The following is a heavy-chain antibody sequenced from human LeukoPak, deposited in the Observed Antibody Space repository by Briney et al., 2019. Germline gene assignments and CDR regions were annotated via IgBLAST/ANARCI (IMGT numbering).Heavy chain of an antibody. J-gene: IGHJ4*02. CDR1: GFTFSSYA. CDR2: ISGSGGST. D-gene: IGHD3-3*01. Sequence: GGSLRLSRAASGFTFSSYAMSWVRQAPGKGLEWVSAISGSGGSTYYADSVKGRFTISRDNSKDTLYLQMNSLRAEDTAVYYCAKVAANVLRFLEWLVTVDYWGQGTLVTVSS. V-gene: IGHV3-23*01. CDR3: AKVAANVLRFLEWLVTVDY.